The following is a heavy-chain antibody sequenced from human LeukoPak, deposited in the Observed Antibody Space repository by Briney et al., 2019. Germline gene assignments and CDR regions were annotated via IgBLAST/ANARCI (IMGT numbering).Heavy chain of an antibody. D-gene: IGHD2-2*01. CDR2: INHSGST. V-gene: IGHV4-34*01. J-gene: IGHJ6*03. Sequence: NTSETLSLTCAVYGGSFSGYYWSWIRQPPGKGLEWIGEINHSGSTNYNPSLKSRVTISVDTSKNQFSLKLSSVTAADTAVYYCARGQVKYQLLSTYYYYYYMDVWGKGTTVTVSS. CDR3: ARGQVKYQLLSTYYYYYYMDV. CDR1: GGSFSGYY.